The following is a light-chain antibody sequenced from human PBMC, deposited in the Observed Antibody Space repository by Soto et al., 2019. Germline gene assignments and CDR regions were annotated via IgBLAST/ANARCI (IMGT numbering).Light chain of an antibody. V-gene: IGKV1-6*01. CDR2: AAS. CDR1: QGIRND. CDR3: LQDYSYPWT. Sequence: AIQLTQSPSSLSASVGDRVTITCRASQGIRNDLGWYQQKPGKAPKLLIYAASSLQSGVPSRFSGSASGTDFTLTISSQQPEDFATYYCLQDYSYPWTFGQGTKVEIK. J-gene: IGKJ1*01.